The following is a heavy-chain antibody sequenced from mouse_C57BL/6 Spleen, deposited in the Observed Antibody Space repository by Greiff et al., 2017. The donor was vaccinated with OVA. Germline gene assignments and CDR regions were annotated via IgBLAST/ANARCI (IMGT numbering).Heavy chain of an antibody. CDR1: GYTFTSYW. V-gene: IGHV1-59*01. D-gene: IGHD1-1*01. Sequence: VQLQQPGAELVRPGTSVKLSCKASGYTFTSYWMHWVKQRPGQGLEWIGVIDPSDSYTNYNQKFKGKATLTVDTSSSTAYMQLSSLTSEDSAVYYCARSGEAVTTVERYFDVWGTGTTVTVSS. J-gene: IGHJ1*03. CDR3: ARSGEAVTTVERYFDV. CDR2: IDPSDSYT.